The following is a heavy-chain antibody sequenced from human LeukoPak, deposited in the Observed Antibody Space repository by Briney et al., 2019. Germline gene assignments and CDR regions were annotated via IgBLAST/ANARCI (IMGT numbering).Heavy chain of an antibody. Sequence: GASVKVSCKASGYMFTSYGISWVRQAPGQGLEWMGWINTYNGNTNYAQKLQGRVTMTRDTSISTAYMELSRLRSDDTAVYYCARGYALYSGRYIDFDYWGQGTLVTVSS. CDR3: ARGYALYSGRYIDFDY. J-gene: IGHJ4*02. CDR1: GYMFTSYG. V-gene: IGHV1-18*01. D-gene: IGHD1-26*01. CDR2: INTYNGNT.